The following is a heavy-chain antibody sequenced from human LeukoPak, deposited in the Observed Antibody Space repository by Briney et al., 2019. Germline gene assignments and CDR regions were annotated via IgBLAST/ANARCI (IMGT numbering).Heavy chain of an antibody. V-gene: IGHV3-23*01. D-gene: IGHD1-26*01. Sequence: GGSLRLSCAAPGFTFSSYAMSWVRQAPGKGLEWVSAISGSGGSTYYADSVKGRFTISRDNSKNTLYLQMNSLRAEDTAVYYCAKKWGVYSAYYYYMDVWGKGTTVTVSS. CDR1: GFTFSSYA. CDR3: AKKWGVYSAYYYYMDV. CDR2: ISGSGGST. J-gene: IGHJ6*03.